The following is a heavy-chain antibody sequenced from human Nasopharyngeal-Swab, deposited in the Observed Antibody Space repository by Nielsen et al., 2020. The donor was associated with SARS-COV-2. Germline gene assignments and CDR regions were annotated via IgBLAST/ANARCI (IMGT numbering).Heavy chain of an antibody. D-gene: IGHD5-12*01. Sequence: ASVKVSCKASGYTFTSYALNWLRQAPGQGLEWMGWINTNTGNPTYAQGFTGRFVFSLDTSVSTAYLQISSLKAEDTAVYYCARYSGYGEQNDAFDIWGQGTMVTVSS. CDR1: GYTFTSYA. V-gene: IGHV7-4-1*02. CDR3: ARYSGYGEQNDAFDI. CDR2: INTNTGNP. J-gene: IGHJ3*02.